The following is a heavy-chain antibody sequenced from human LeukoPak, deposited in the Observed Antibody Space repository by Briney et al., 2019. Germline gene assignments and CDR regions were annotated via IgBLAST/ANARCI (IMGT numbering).Heavy chain of an antibody. D-gene: IGHD3-3*01. Sequence: GGSLRLSCAASGFSFSGYAMSWVRQAPGKGLEWVSAISGSGGSTYYADSVKGRFTISRDNSKNTLYLQMNSLRAEDTAVYYCAKQTYFWSGFDYWGQGTLVTVSS. CDR1: GFSFSGYA. CDR2: ISGSGGST. J-gene: IGHJ4*02. V-gene: IGHV3-23*01. CDR3: AKQTYFWSGFDY.